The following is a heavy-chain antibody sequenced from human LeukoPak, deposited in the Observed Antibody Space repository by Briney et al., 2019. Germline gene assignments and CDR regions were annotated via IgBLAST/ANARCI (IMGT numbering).Heavy chain of an antibody. Sequence: GGSLRLSCAASGFTFSSYAMTWVRQAPGKGLEWVSAISGSGGSTYYADSVKGRFTISRDDSKNTLYLQMNSLRAEDTAVYYCAKVRWQQLVDFDYWGQGTLVTVSS. V-gene: IGHV3-23*01. J-gene: IGHJ4*02. CDR2: ISGSGGST. CDR3: AKVRWQQLVDFDY. D-gene: IGHD6-13*01. CDR1: GFTFSSYA.